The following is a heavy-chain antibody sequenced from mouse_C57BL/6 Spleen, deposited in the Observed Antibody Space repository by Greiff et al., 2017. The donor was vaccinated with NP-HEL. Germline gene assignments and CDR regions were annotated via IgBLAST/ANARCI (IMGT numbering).Heavy chain of an antibody. CDR1: GFTFSDYG. Sequence: EVQGVESGGGLVKPGGSLKLSCAASGFTFSDYGMHWVRQAPEKGLEWVAYISSGSSTIYYADTVKGRFTISRDNAKNTLFLQMTSLRSEDTAMYYCAKRNYLPYWYFDVWGTGTTVTVSA. V-gene: IGHV5-17*01. J-gene: IGHJ1*03. CDR2: ISSGSSTI. CDR3: AKRNYLPYWYFDV. D-gene: IGHD5-5*01.